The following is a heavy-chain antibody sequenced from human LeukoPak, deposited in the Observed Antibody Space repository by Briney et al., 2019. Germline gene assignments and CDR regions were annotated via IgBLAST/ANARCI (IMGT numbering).Heavy chain of an antibody. CDR3: AKGRAAPFDY. D-gene: IGHD6-13*01. J-gene: IGHJ4*02. Sequence: ERSLRLSCAASGFTFSSYGMHWVRQAPGKGLEWVAVISYDGSNKYYADSVKGRFTISRDNSKNTLYLQMNSLRAEDTAVYYCAKGRAAPFDYWGQGTLVTVSS. CDR2: ISYDGSNK. V-gene: IGHV3-30*18. CDR1: GFTFSSYG.